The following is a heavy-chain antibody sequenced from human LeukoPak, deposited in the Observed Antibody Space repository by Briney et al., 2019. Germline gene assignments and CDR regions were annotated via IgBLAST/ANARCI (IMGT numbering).Heavy chain of an antibody. CDR3: GRGGNGIDI. V-gene: IGHV3-74*01. J-gene: IGHJ3*02. CDR1: GFTFSHYL. Sequence: GGSLRLPCAASGFTFSHYLMHWVRQAPGKGLVWVSRINSDESNTNSYADSVEGRFIISRDNAKNTLYLQMNSLRAEDTAVYFCGRGGNGIDIWGQGTTVIVSS. D-gene: IGHD2-8*01. CDR2: INSDESNT.